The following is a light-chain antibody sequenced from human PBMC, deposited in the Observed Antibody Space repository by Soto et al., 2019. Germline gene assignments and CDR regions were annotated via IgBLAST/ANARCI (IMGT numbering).Light chain of an antibody. J-gene: IGKJ4*01. Sequence: IVMPQSPATLSVSPGATFPLSCTASQSINNNLAWYQQKPGQAPRLLLFAASTRAANIPVRFSGSGSGTEFTLTISSLQSKDFAVYYCQQYNNWHPLTFGGGTKVEIK. V-gene: IGKV3-15*01. CDR1: QSINNN. CDR3: QQYNNWHPLT. CDR2: AAS.